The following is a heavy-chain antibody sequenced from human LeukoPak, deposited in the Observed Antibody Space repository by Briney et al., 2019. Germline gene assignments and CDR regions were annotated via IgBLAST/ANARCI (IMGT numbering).Heavy chain of an antibody. J-gene: IGHJ5*02. D-gene: IGHD2-2*01. CDR2: IIPIFGTA. CDR3: ARGSGDIVVVPADNWFDP. CDR1: GYTFTSYA. V-gene: IGHV1-69*13. Sequence: ASVKVSCKASGYTFTSYAMNWVRQAPGQGLEWMGGIIPIFGTANYAQKFQGRVTITADESTSTAYMELSSLRSEDTAVYYCARGSGDIVVVPADNWFDPWGQGTLVTVSS.